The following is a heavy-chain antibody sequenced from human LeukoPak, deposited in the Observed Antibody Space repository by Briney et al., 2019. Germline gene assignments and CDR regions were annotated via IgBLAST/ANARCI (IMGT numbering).Heavy chain of an antibody. J-gene: IGHJ3*02. CDR2: IWYDGSNR. CDR3: AKAAGGGADAFDI. Sequence: GRSLRLSCAASGFTFSSYGMHWVRQAPGKGLEWVAVIWYDGSNRYYADSVKGRFTISRDNSKNTLYLQMNSLRAEDTAVYYCAKAAGGGADAFDIWGQGTMVTVSS. CDR1: GFTFSSYG. V-gene: IGHV3-33*06. D-gene: IGHD2-21*01.